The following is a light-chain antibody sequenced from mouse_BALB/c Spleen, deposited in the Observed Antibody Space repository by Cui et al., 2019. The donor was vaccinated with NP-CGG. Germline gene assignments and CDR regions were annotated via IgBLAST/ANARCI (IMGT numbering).Light chain of an antibody. CDR3: ALWYSNHWV. Sequence: QAVVTQESALTTSPGATVTLTCRSSPGTVTTSNYANWVQEKPDHLFTGLIGGTNNRAPGVPARFSGSLIGDKAALTITGAQTEDEAIYFCALWYSNHWVFGGGTKLTGL. CDR2: GTN. V-gene: IGLV1*01. J-gene: IGLJ1*01. CDR1: PGTVTTSNY.